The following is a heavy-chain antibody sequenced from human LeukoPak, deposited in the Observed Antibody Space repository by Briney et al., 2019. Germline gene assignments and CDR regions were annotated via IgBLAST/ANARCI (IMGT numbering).Heavy chain of an antibody. V-gene: IGHV3-21*01. CDR3: ARLVRKAFDI. CDR2: ISSSSSYI. J-gene: IGHJ3*02. D-gene: IGHD1-14*01. CDR1: GVTFRSYS. Sequence: GGSLRLSCAASGVTFRSYSMNWVRQAPGKGLEWVSSISSSSSYIYYADSVKGRFTISRDNAKNSLYLQMNSLRAEDTAVYYCARLVRKAFDIWGQGTMVTVSS.